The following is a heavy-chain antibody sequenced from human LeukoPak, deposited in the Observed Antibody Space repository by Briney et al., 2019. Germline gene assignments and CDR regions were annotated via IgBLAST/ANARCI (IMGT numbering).Heavy chain of an antibody. D-gene: IGHD2-21*02. CDR2: IDTSGGST. J-gene: IGHJ4*02. CDR1: GFTFSTYA. V-gene: IGHV3-23*01. Sequence: SGGSLRLSCAAPGFTFSTYAMAWARQTPGKGLEWVSTIDTSGGSTHYADSVKGRFSISRDNSKNTMYLQMNSLRVEDTAIYDCATVVVTVFFDNWGQGTVVTVSS. CDR3: ATVVVTVFFDN.